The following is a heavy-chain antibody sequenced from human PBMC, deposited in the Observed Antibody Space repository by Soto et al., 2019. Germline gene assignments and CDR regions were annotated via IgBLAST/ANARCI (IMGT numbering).Heavy chain of an antibody. CDR2: ISAYNGNT. J-gene: IGHJ4*02. CDR3: ARDFRVLLWSGESLATDY. CDR1: GYTFTSFG. V-gene: IGHV1-18*01. D-gene: IGHD3-10*01. Sequence: ASVKVSCKASGYTFTSFGISWVRQAPGQGLEWMGWISAYNGNTNYAQKLQGRVTMTTDTSTSTAYMELRSLRSDDTAVYYCARDFRVLLWSGESLATDYWGQGTLVTVSS.